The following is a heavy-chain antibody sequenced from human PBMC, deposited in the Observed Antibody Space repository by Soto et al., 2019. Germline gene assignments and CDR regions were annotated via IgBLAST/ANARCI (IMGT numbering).Heavy chain of an antibody. Sequence: PGGSLRLSCAASGFSFSSYGMHWLRQAAGKGLEWVAVISYDGSNNYYADSVRGRFTISRDNSKNTLYLQMNSLRPEDTAVFYCAKERMEQYQLLPFFDYWGQGTLVTVSS. V-gene: IGHV3-30*18. CDR1: GFSFSSYG. D-gene: IGHD2-2*01. CDR2: ISYDGSNN. CDR3: AKERMEQYQLLPFFDY. J-gene: IGHJ4*02.